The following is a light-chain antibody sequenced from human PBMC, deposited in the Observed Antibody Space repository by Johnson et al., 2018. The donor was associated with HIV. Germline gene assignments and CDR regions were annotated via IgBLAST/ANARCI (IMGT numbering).Light chain of an antibody. V-gene: IGLV1-51*02. J-gene: IGLJ1*01. CDR3: GTWDSSLSVGV. CDR2: GND. CDR1: SSNIGNNY. Sequence: QSVLTQPPSVSAAPGQKVTISCSGSSSNIGNNYVSWYQQLPGTAPKLLIYGNDKRPSGIPDRFSGSKSGTSATLGITGLQTGDEADYYCGTWDSSLSVGVFGTGTKVTFL.